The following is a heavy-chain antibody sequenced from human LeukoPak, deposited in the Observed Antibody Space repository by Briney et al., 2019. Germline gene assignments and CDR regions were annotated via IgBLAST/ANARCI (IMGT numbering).Heavy chain of an antibody. Sequence: PGGSLRLPCAASGFTFSSYWINWVRQAPGKGLEWVATIKQDGSEKYYVDSVKGRFTISRDNAKNSLYLQMNSLRAEDTAVYYCARGVFDFDYWGQGTLVTVSS. V-gene: IGHV3-7*01. J-gene: IGHJ4*02. CDR2: IKQDGSEK. CDR1: GFTFSSYW. CDR3: ARGVFDFDY. D-gene: IGHD6-6*01.